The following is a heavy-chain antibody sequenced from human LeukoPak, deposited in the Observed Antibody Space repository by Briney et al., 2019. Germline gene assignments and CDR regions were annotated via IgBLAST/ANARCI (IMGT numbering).Heavy chain of an antibody. V-gene: IGHV4-39*01. Sequence: SETLSLTCTVSGGSISSSTYYWGWIRQPPGKGLEWIGSIYYSGSTYYNASLQSRVTISADTSKNQLSLKLSSVTAADPAVYFCARPLSGSSSCHGDDFDIWGQGTMVTVSS. J-gene: IGHJ3*02. D-gene: IGHD6-13*01. CDR3: ARPLSGSSSCHGDDFDI. CDR1: GGSISSSTYY. CDR2: IYYSGST.